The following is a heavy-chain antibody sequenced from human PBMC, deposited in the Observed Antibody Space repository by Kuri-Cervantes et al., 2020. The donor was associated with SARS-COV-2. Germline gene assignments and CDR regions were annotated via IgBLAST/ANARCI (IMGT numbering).Heavy chain of an antibody. CDR1: GFSLSTSGVG. CDR3: ARAVDTAMVTADAFDI. J-gene: IGHJ3*02. V-gene: IGHV2-5*05. Sequence: SGPTLVKPTQTLTLACTFSGFSLSTSGVGVGWIRQPPGKALEWLALIYWDDDKRYGPSLKNRLTITKDTSKNQVVLTMTNMDPVDTATYYCARAVDTAMVTADAFDIWGQGTMVTVSS. D-gene: IGHD5-18*01. CDR2: IYWDDDK.